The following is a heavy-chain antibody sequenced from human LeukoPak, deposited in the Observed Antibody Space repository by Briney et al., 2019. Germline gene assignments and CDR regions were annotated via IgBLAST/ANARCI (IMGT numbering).Heavy chain of an antibody. V-gene: IGHV4-34*01. Sequence: SETLSLTCAVYGGSFSGYYWSWIRQPPGKGLEWIGEINRSGSTNYNPSLKSRVTISVDTSKNQFSLKLSSVTAADTAVYYCARDVPPHAFDIWGQGTMVTVSS. CDR3: ARDVPPHAFDI. J-gene: IGHJ3*02. CDR1: GGSFSGYY. CDR2: INRSGST.